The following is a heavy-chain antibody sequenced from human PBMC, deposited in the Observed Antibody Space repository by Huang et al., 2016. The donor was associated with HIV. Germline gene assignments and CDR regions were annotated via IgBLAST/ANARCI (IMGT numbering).Heavy chain of an antibody. CDR1: GFIFDDYA. J-gene: IGHJ3*02. V-gene: IGHV3-9*01. D-gene: IGHD3-22*01. Sequence: DVLLVESGGGLVQPGRSLRLACAASGFIFDDYAMHWVRQAPGKGLQWVSSITWNSGDTHYADSVEGRFTISRDNAKRSLYLQMNSPRAEDTALYFCVKDMGFDNSGYLHMWGQGTMVTVSS. CDR2: ITWNSGDT. CDR3: VKDMGFDNSGYLHM.